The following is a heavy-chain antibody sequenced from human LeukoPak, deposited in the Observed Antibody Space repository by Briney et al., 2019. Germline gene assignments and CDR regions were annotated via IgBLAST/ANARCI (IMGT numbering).Heavy chain of an antibody. D-gene: IGHD6-19*01. J-gene: IGHJ4*02. CDR3: ASPGYSSGWYSGGKYYFDY. CDR2: IYYSGST. V-gene: IGHV4-39*01. CDR1: GFTFSSYG. Sequence: GSLRLSCTASGFTFSSYGMDWIRQPPGKGLEWIGSIYYSGSTYYNPSLKSRVTISVDTSKNQFSLKLSSVTAADTAVYYCASPGYSSGWYSGGKYYFDYWGQGTLVTVSS.